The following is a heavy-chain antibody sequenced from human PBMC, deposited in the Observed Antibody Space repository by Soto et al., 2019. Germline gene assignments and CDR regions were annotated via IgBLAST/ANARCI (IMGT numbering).Heavy chain of an antibody. J-gene: IGHJ4*02. D-gene: IGHD6-13*01. Sequence: QVQLQQWGTGLLKPSETLSLTCAVYGWSFSDYYWALIRQPPGTGLERIGEISHSGGTNFNPSLNSRVTISVDTAKNPFSLKLSPVTAADTAVYYCARGRKGYSSSGYVDWGQGTLVPVSS. V-gene: IGHV4-34*01. CDR3: ARGRKGYSSSGYVD. CDR1: GWSFSDYY. CDR2: ISHSGGT.